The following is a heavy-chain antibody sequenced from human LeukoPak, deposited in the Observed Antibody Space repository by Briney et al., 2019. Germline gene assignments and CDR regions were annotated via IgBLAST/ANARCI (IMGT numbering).Heavy chain of an antibody. CDR2: IYSSGST. Sequence: SDTLSLTCRVSGVSISSGSNYWGWIRQPPGKTLEWIGSIYSSGSTYYNSSIKSRVIILIDTAKNHFSLNLSSVTAADTAVYYCARSDGYGLVGIWGQGTMVTVSS. V-gene: IGHV4-39*07. D-gene: IGHD3-10*01. CDR3: ARSDGYGLVGI. J-gene: IGHJ3*02. CDR1: GVSISSGSNY.